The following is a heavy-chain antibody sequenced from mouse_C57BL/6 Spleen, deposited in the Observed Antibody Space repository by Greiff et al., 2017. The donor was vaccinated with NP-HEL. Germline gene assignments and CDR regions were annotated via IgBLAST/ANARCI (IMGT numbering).Heavy chain of an antibody. J-gene: IGHJ4*01. CDR3: ARHADGYYGAMDY. Sequence: VQLQQSGGDLVKPGGSLKLSCAASGFTFSSYGMSWVRQTPDKRLEWVATISSGGSYTYYPDSVKGRFTISRDNAKNTLYLQMSSLKSEDTAMYYCARHADGYYGAMDYWGQGTSVTVSS. CDR2: ISSGGSYT. V-gene: IGHV5-6*01. D-gene: IGHD2-3*01. CDR1: GFTFSSYG.